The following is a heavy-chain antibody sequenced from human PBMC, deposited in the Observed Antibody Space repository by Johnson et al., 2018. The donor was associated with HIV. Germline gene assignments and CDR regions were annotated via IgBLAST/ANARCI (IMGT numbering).Heavy chain of an antibody. V-gene: IGHV3-30-3*02. CDR2: ISYDGSNK. CDR3: AKERRAPRAFDI. J-gene: IGHJ3*02. CDR1: GFTFSSYA. Sequence: QVQLVESGGGVVQPGRSLRLSCAASGFTFSSYAMHWVRQAPGKGLEWVAVISYDGSNKYYADSVKGRFTLSRDNSKNTLYLQMNSLRAEDTAVYYCAKERRAPRAFDIWGQGTMVTVSS.